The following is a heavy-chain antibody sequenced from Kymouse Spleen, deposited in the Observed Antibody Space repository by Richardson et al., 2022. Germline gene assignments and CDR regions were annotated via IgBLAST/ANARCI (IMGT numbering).Heavy chain of an antibody. CDR1: GFTFSSYG. Sequence: QVQLVESGGGVVQPGRSLRLSCAASGFTFSSYGMHWVRQAPGKGLEWVAVIWYDGSNKYYADSVKGRFTISRDNSKNTLYLQMNSLRAEDTAVYYCARSITIFGVAIRGYYGMDVWGQGTTVTVSS. J-gene: IGHJ6*02. V-gene: IGHV3-33*01. CDR2: IWYDGSNK. D-gene: IGHD3-3*01. CDR3: ARSITIFGVAIRGYYGMDV.